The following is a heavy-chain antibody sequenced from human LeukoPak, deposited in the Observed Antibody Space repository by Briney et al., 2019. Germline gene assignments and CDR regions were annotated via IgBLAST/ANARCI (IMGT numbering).Heavy chain of an antibody. CDR3: ARDLTIFGVGESAFDI. J-gene: IGHJ3*02. CDR1: GYTFTSYG. Sequence: ASVKVSCKASGYTFTSYGISWVRQALGQGLEWMGWISAYNGNTNYAQKLQGRVTMTTDTSTSTAYMELRSLRSDDTAVYYCARDLTIFGVGESAFDIWGQGTMVTVSS. V-gene: IGHV1-18*01. D-gene: IGHD3-3*01. CDR2: ISAYNGNT.